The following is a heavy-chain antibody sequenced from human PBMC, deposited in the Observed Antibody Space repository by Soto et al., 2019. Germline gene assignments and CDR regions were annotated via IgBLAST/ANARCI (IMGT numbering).Heavy chain of an antibody. Sequence: GSSVKVSCKAFGYTFTSFDIDWVRQATGPGLEWMGWMNPNSGNTGYAQKFQGRVTMTRNTSISTAYMELSSLRSEDTAVYYCAREVGPTDYYGSGSPMDVWGKGTTVTVSS. D-gene: IGHD3-10*01. CDR3: AREVGPTDYYGSGSPMDV. J-gene: IGHJ6*03. CDR2: MNPNSGNT. V-gene: IGHV1-8*01. CDR1: GYTFTSFD.